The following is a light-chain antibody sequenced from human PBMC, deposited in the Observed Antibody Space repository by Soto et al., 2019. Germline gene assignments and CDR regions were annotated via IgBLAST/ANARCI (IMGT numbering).Light chain of an antibody. J-gene: IGKJ2*01. V-gene: IGKV3-15*01. Sequence: DIVMTQSPPTLSVSPGDSATLSCRASQSVTSNLAWYQQKPGQPPRLLIYDADTRATGVPARFSGSGSGTEFALTISSLQSEDSAVYFCKQYRDWYAFGQGTKLEI. CDR3: KQYRDWYA. CDR2: DAD. CDR1: QSVTSN.